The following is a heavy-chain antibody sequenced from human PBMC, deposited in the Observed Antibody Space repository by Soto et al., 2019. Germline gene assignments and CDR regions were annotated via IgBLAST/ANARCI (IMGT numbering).Heavy chain of an antibody. J-gene: IGHJ4*02. Sequence: SVKDSCKGSGFTFSRSAVQWVRQARGQGLEWIGWIVAASGKTDYSQIFQERVTITRDMSTSTAYMELSSLSSEDTAVYYCAATLDWGSYDFGGYPSWGQGTLVTVSS. D-gene: IGHD3-22*01. CDR1: GFTFSRSA. CDR2: IVAASGKT. CDR3: AATLDWGSYDFGGYPS. V-gene: IGHV1-58*01.